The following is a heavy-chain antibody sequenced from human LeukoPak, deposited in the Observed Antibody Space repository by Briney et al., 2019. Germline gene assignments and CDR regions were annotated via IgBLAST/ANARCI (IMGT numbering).Heavy chain of an antibody. CDR2: FPNSGGT. CDR1: GDSISSGGYS. CDR3: ARGSVETFYYGTSGQGYFHH. D-gene: IGHD3-22*01. J-gene: IGHJ1*01. V-gene: IGHV4-30-2*01. Sequence: SETLSLTCAVSGDSISSGGYSWSWIRQPPGKGRGGFGSFPNSGGTNYNPSLKSRVTISVDRSKDQFSLKLSSVTAADTAVYYCARGSVETFYYGTSGQGYFHHWGQGTLVTVSS.